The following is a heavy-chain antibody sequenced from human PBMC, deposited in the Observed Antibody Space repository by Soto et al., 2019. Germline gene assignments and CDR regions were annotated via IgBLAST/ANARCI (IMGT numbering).Heavy chain of an antibody. D-gene: IGHD6-13*01. Sequence: GGSLRLSCAASGFTFSSYAMSWVRQAPGKGLEWVSAISGSGGSTYYADSVKGRFTISRDNSKNTLYLQMNSLRAEDTAVYYCAKDLRYSSSWYRRYDAFDIWGQGTMVTVSS. CDR2: ISGSGGST. V-gene: IGHV3-23*01. J-gene: IGHJ3*02. CDR1: GFTFSSYA. CDR3: AKDLRYSSSWYRRYDAFDI.